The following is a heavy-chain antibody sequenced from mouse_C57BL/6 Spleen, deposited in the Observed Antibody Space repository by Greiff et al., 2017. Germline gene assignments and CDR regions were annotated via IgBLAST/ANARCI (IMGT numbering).Heavy chain of an antibody. CDR3: ARDIAMDY. CDR1: GYSITSGYY. Sequence: EVQLLESGPGLVKPSQSLSLTCSVTGYSITSGYYWNWIRQFPGNKLEWMGYISYDGSNNYNPSLKNRISITRDTSKNQFFLKLNSVTTEDTATYYCARDIAMDYWGQGTSVTVSS. CDR2: ISYDGSN. V-gene: IGHV3-6*01. J-gene: IGHJ4*01.